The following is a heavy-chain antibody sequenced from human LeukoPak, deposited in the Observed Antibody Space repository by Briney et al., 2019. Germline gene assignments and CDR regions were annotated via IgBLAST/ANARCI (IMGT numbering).Heavy chain of an antibody. V-gene: IGHV1-18*01. Sequence: ASVKVSCKASGYTFTSYGISWVRQAPGQGLEWMGWISAYNGNTNYAQKLQGRVTITTDTSTSTAYMELRSLRSDDTAVYYCARGNVLRYFDWLPHFDYWGQGTLVTVSS. J-gene: IGHJ4*02. CDR2: ISAYNGNT. D-gene: IGHD3-9*01. CDR1: GYTFTSYG. CDR3: ARGNVLRYFDWLPHFDY.